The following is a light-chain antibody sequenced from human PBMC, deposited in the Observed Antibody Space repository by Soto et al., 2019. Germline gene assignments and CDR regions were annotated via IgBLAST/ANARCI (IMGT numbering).Light chain of an antibody. J-gene: IGKJ1*01. Sequence: IGLTQSPCPLSRSAGESATLSWRASQSVSNNYLAWYQQKPGQAPRLLIYGASNRATGIPARFSGSGSGTDFTLTISSIEPEDFAVYYCQQRSNWTFGQGTKVDIK. CDR2: GAS. CDR1: QSVSNNY. CDR3: QQRSNWT. V-gene: IGKV3-11*01.